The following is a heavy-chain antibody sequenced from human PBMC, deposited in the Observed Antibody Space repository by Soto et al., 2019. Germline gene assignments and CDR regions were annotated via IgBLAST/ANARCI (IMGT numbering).Heavy chain of an antibody. CDR1: GFTFSSYS. CDR2: ISSSSSYI. CDR3: ARGASSIFDSSATFDY. J-gene: IGHJ4*02. Sequence: GGSLRLSCAASGFTFSSYSMNWVRQAPGKGLEWVSSISSSSSYIYYADSVKGRFTISRDNAKNSLYLQTNSLRAEDTAVYYCARGASSIFDSSATFDYWGQGTLVTVSS. V-gene: IGHV3-21*01. D-gene: IGHD3-22*01.